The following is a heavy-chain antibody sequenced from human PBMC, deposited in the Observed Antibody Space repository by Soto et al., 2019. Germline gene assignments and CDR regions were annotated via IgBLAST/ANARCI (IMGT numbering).Heavy chain of an antibody. CDR2: INPSGGST. J-gene: IGHJ5*02. CDR1: GYTFTSYY. Sequence: GASVKVSCKASGYTFTSYYMHWVRQAPGQGLEWMGIINPSGGSTSYAQKFQGRVTMTRDTSTSTVYMELSSLRSEDTAVYYCARERKSSGWYSPGSRFDPWGQGTLVTVSS. CDR3: ARERKSSGWYSPGSRFDP. D-gene: IGHD6-19*01. V-gene: IGHV1-46*01.